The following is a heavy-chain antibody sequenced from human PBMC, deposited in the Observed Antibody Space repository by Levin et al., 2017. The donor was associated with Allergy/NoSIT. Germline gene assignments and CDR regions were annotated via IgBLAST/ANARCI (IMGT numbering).Heavy chain of an antibody. CDR2: ISGSGGST. CDR3: ARGAGIQLMVQWGLFDY. D-gene: IGHD5-18*01. CDR1: GFTFSSYA. Sequence: GESLKISCAASGFTFSSYAMSWVRQAPGKGLEWVSAISGSGGSTYYADSVKGRFTISRDNSKNTLYLQMNSLRAEDTAVYYCARGAGIQLMVQWGLFDYWGQGTLVTVSS. V-gene: IGHV3-23*01. J-gene: IGHJ4*02.